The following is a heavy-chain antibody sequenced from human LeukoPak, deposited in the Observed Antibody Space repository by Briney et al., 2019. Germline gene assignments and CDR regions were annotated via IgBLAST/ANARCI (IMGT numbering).Heavy chain of an antibody. CDR3: AKGSRDCSSTICYVSLH. CDR1: GFTFSSYS. D-gene: IGHD2-2*01. CDR2: ISSSSRYI. V-gene: IGHV3-21*01. J-gene: IGHJ4*02. Sequence: PGGSLRLSCAASGFTFSSYSMNWVRQAPGKGLEWVSSISSSSRYIYYADSVKGRFTISRDNAKNSLCLQMNSLRAEDTAVYYCAKGSRDCSSTICYVSLHWGQGTLVTVSS.